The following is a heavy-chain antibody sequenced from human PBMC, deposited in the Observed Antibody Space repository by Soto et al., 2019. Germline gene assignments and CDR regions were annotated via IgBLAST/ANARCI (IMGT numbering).Heavy chain of an antibody. CDR1: GFTVSSNY. J-gene: IGHJ4*02. D-gene: IGHD6-6*01. CDR3: ARDTYSGSFPSFDY. CDR2: IYSGGST. Sequence: GGSLRLSCAASGFTVSSNYMSWVRQAPGKGLEWVSVIYSGGSTYYADSVKGRFTISRDNSKNTLYLQMNSLRAEDTAVYYCARDTYSGSFPSFDYWGQGTLVPVSS. V-gene: IGHV3-66*01.